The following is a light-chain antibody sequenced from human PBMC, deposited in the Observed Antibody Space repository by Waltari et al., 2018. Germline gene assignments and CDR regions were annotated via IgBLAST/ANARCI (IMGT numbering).Light chain of an antibody. CDR3: QQRANWPPLT. J-gene: IGKJ4*01. Sequence: EIVLTQSPGTLSLSLGERATLSCRASQSVYTFLAWYQQKPGQPPRLLIYETSKRATGTPARFSGSGSGTDFTLTISSLEPEDSAVYYCQQRANWPPLTFGGGTKVEI. CDR1: QSVYTF. CDR2: ETS. V-gene: IGKV3-11*01.